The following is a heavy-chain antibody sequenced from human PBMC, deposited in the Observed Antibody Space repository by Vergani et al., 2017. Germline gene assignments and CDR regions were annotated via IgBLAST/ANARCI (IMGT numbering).Heavy chain of an antibody. CDR1: GFTFSSYS. V-gene: IGHV3-21*01. CDR2: ISSSSSYI. D-gene: IGHD3-22*01. J-gene: IGHJ4*02. CDR3: ARALDYYDSSGYYSVDY. Sequence: EVQLVESGGGLVKPGGSLRLSCAASGFTFSSYSMNWVRQAPGKGLEWVSSISSSSSYIYYADSVKGRFTISRDNAKNSLYLQMNSLRAEDTAVYYCARALDYYDSSGYYSVDYWGQGTLVTVSS.